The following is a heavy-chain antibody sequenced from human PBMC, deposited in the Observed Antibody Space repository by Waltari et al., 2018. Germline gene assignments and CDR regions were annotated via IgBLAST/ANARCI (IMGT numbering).Heavy chain of an antibody. CDR1: GYSISSGYY. V-gene: IGHV4-38-2*01. CDR2: SYQSGGT. J-gene: IGHJ4*02. Sequence: QVQLHESGPGLVKSSETLSLTCAVSGYSISSGYYWGWIRQPPGKGLEWIGTSYQSGGTYYNPSRKSRITISRATSKNQFSLKLNSVTAADTAVYYCARHQVGGRDFEYWGQGTLVTVSS. CDR3: ARHQVGGRDFEY. D-gene: IGHD1-26*01.